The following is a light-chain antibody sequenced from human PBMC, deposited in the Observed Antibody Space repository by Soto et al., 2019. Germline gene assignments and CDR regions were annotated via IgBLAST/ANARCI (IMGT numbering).Light chain of an antibody. CDR1: QSVSSN. Sequence: EIVMTQSPATLSVSPGERATLSCRASQSVSSNLAWYQQKPGQAPRLLIYGASTRATGIPVRFSGSGSGTEFTLTISSLQSEDFAVYYCQQYNNWSVFGGGTKVEIK. CDR2: GAS. J-gene: IGKJ4*01. CDR3: QQYNNWSV. V-gene: IGKV3-15*01.